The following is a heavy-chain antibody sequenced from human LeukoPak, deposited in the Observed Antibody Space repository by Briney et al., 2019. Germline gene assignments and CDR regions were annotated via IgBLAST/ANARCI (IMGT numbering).Heavy chain of an antibody. Sequence: PSETLSLTCIVSGYSISSNYYWGWIRQPPGKGLEWIGTIYHSGDTFYNPSLKSRVTISVDTSKNQFSLKLSSVTAADTAVYYCAGLDYYGSGSYPYWGQGTLVTVSS. D-gene: IGHD3-10*01. V-gene: IGHV4-38-2*02. CDR2: IYHSGDT. CDR3: AGLDYYGSGSYPY. CDR1: GYSISSNYY. J-gene: IGHJ4*02.